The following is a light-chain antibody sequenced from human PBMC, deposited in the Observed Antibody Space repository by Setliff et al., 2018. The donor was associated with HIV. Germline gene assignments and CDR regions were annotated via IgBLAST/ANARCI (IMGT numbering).Light chain of an antibody. J-gene: IGLJ1*01. CDR2: DVS. CDR3: SSYTSISTYV. V-gene: IGLV2-14*01. CDR1: SSDVGGYDY. Sequence: QSALTQHASVSGSPGQSIAISCTGTSSDVGGYDYVSWFQQHPGKAPKLMIYDVSKRPSGVSNRFSGSKSDNTASLTISGLQAEDEADYFCSSYTSISTYVFGTGTKVTVL.